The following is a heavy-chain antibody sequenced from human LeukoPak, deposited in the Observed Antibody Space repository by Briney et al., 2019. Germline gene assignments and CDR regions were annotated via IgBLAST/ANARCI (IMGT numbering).Heavy chain of an antibody. D-gene: IGHD6-6*01. J-gene: IGHJ4*02. CDR1: GYRFTSYW. V-gene: IGHV5-51*01. Sequence: GESLKISCKGSGYRFTSYWIGWVRQMPGKGLEWMGIIYPGDSDTRYSPSFQGQVTMSACKCISTAYLQWSSLKASDTAMYYVARPREWYSSSAPFDYWGQGTLVTVSS. CDR2: IYPGDSDT. CDR3: ARPREWYSSSAPFDY.